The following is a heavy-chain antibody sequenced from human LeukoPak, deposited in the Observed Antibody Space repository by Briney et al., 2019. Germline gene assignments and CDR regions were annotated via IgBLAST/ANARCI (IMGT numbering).Heavy chain of an antibody. Sequence: SETLSLTCAVSGGSISSGDYYWSWIRQPPGKGLEWIGYIYYSGSTYYSPSLKSRVTISVDTSKNQFSLKLSSVTAADTAVYYCARKPIDDYAQSAGDYWGQRTLVTVSS. V-gene: IGHV4-30-4*01. CDR3: ARKPIDDYAQSAGDY. J-gene: IGHJ4*02. D-gene: IGHD4-17*01. CDR1: GGSISSGDYY. CDR2: IYYSGST.